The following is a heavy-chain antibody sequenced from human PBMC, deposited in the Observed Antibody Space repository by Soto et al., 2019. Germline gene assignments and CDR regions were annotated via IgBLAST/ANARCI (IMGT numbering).Heavy chain of an antibody. CDR1: GDSISNYY. CDR2: IYYTGST. Sequence: SETLSLTCTVSGDSISNYYWNWIRQPPGKGLEWIGFIYYTGSTNYNPSLKSRVTISLDPSKNQFSLKLNSVTAADTAVYYCARDPSRWYFDLWGRGTLVTVSS. V-gene: IGHV4-59*01. J-gene: IGHJ2*01. CDR3: ARDPSRWYFDL.